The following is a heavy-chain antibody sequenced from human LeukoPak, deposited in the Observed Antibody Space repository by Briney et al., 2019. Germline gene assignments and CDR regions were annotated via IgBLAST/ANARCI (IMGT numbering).Heavy chain of an antibody. CDR3: ARAGRDFGSSRYYYYYMDV. CDR2: ISAYDGDT. D-gene: IGHD2-15*01. V-gene: IGHV1-18*01. J-gene: IGHJ6*03. Sequence: GASVKVSCKASGFTFITYGFGWVRQAPGQGLEWMWWISAYDGDTKYAQNFQGRVTMTTDTSTSTAYMELRSLRSDDTALYYCARAGRDFGSSRYYYYYMDVWGKGTTVTVSS. CDR1: GFTFITYG.